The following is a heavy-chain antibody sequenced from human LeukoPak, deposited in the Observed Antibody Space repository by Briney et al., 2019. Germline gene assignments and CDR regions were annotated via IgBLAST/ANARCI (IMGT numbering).Heavy chain of an antibody. CDR3: AKYYGDDPDYYYYMDV. Sequence: GGSLRLSCAASGFKFNDYGMSWVRQVPGKGLEWVSGINGNGGKTGYIDSVKGRFTITRDNARNFLYLQMNSLRAEDTAVYYCAKYYGDDPDYYYYMDVWGKGTTVTISS. V-gene: IGHV3-20*04. CDR1: GFKFNDYG. CDR2: INGNGGKT. D-gene: IGHD4-17*01. J-gene: IGHJ6*03.